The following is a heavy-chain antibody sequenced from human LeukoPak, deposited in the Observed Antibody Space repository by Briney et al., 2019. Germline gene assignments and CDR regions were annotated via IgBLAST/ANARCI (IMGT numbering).Heavy chain of an antibody. Sequence: GGSLRLSCAASGFTFSNAWMNWLRQAPGKGLEWVGRIKTKTDGGTSDYAAPVKGSFTISREDSKNTLYLQMNSLKTEDTAVYYCTTAPRYDGSGYQGFDYWGQGTLVTVSS. CDR2: IKTKTDGGTS. CDR3: TTAPRYDGSGYQGFDY. D-gene: IGHD3-22*01. CDR1: GFTFSNAW. J-gene: IGHJ4*02. V-gene: IGHV3-15*01.